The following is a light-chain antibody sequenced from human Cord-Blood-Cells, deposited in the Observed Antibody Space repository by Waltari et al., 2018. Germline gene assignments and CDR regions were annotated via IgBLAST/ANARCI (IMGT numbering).Light chain of an antibody. CDR3: SSYTSSSTV. CDR2: DVS. V-gene: IGLV2-14*01. Sequence: QSALTQPASVSGSPGQSITISCTGTSSDVGGYNYVSWYQQHPGKAPKLMIYDVSKRPSGVSNRFSGSKSGNTASLTISGLQAEDEAGYYCSSYTSSSTVFGGGTKLTVL. J-gene: IGLJ2*01. CDR1: SSDVGGYNY.